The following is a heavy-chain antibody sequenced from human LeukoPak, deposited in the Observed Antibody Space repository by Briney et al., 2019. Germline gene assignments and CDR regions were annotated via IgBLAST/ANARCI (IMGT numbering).Heavy chain of an antibody. D-gene: IGHD5-18*01. Sequence: GGSLRLSCAASGFTFSSYGMHWVRQAPGKGLEWVAVISYDGSNKYYADSVKGRFTISRDNSKNTLYLQMNSLRAEDTAVYYCAKDLEGYSYGYSNSAPFDYWGQGTLVTVSS. CDR1: GFTFSSYG. J-gene: IGHJ4*02. V-gene: IGHV3-30*18. CDR2: ISYDGSNK. CDR3: AKDLEGYSYGYSNSAPFDY.